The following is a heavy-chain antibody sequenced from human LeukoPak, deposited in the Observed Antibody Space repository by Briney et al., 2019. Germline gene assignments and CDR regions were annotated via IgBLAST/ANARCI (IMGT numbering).Heavy chain of an antibody. CDR1: GFSFSSYT. CDR3: VKIAPDLP. CDR2: ISSSSSYT. J-gene: IGHJ5*02. V-gene: IGHV3-21*04. Sequence: KAGGSLRLSCAASGFSFSSYTMNWVRQAPGKGLEWVSSISSSSSYTYNADSVKGRFTISRDNSKNSLYLQMNSLRADDTAVYYCVKIAPDLPWGQGTLVTVS. D-gene: IGHD2-21*01.